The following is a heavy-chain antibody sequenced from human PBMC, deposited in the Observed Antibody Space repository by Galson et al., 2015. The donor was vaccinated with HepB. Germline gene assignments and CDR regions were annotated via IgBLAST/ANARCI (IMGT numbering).Heavy chain of an antibody. CDR2: IRSKASAGTT. D-gene: IGHD1-26*01. V-gene: IGHV3-49*03. CDR1: EVSFGNNA. CDR3: ASSGY. Sequence: SLRLSCAASEVSFGNNAMSWFRQSPGKGLEWVGFIRSKASAGTTEYAASVKGRFSIFRADSKSVVYLQMSSLKIEDTAVYYCASSGYWGQGALVTVSS. J-gene: IGHJ4*02.